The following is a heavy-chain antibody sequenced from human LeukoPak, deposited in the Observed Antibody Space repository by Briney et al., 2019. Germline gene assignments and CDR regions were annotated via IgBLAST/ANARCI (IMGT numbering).Heavy chain of an antibody. V-gene: IGHV3-74*01. J-gene: IGHJ4*02. D-gene: IGHD3-10*01. CDR3: TRGTGSYYILGY. CDR2: ISSDGSST. Sequence: GGSLRLSCAVSGFTFSSYWMHWVRQAPGKGLVWVSRISSDGSSTIYADSVQGRFTISRDNAKNTLYLQMNSLRAEDTAVYFCTRGTGSYYILGYWGQGTLVTVSS. CDR1: GFTFSSYW.